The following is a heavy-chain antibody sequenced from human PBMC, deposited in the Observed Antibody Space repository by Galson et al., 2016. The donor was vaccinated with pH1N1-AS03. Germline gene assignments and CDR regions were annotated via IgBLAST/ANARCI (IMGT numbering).Heavy chain of an antibody. CDR3: VTDILPVGADV. V-gene: IGHV3-9*02. CDR1: GFTPDASA. D-gene: IGHD2-15*01. Sequence: SLRLSCAASGFTPDASAMHWVRQAPGKGLEWVSGISWTSADIAYADAVKGRFTISRDNAKKSLYLQLNSLRADDTALYYCVTDILPVGADVWGQGTTVTVSS. CDR2: ISWTSADI. J-gene: IGHJ6*02.